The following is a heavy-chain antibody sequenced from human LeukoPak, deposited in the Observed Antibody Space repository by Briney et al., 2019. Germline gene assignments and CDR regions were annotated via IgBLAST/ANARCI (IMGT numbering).Heavy chain of an antibody. J-gene: IGHJ6*02. Sequence: GGSLRLSCAASGFTFSSYGMHWVRQAPGKGLEWVAVISYDGSNKYYADSVKGRFTISRDNSKNTLYLQMNSLRAEDTAVYYRAKDAAYYDILTGYYNPLYYYGMDVWGQGTTVTVSS. CDR3: AKDAAYYDILTGYYNPLYYYGMDV. V-gene: IGHV3-30*18. CDR2: ISYDGSNK. CDR1: GFTFSSYG. D-gene: IGHD3-9*01.